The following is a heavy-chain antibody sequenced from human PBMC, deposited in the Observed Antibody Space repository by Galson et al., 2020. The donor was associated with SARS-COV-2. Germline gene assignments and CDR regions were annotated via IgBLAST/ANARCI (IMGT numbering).Heavy chain of an antibody. CDR1: GYTFTGYY. CDR2: INPNSGGT. D-gene: IGHD3-10*01. J-gene: IGHJ6*02. Sequence: ASVKVSCKASGYTFTGYYMHWVRQAPGQGLEWMGWINPNSGGTNYAQKFQGWVTMTRDTSISTAYMELSRLRSDDTAVYYCARAFSFGELLGDYYYYYGRDVWGQGTTVTVSS. V-gene: IGHV1-2*04. CDR3: ARAFSFGELLGDYYYYYGRDV.